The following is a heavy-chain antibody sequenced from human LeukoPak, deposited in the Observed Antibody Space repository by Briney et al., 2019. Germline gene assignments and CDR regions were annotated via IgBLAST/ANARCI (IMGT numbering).Heavy chain of an antibody. CDR2: IDPNSGDT. CDR1: GYTFTNYY. J-gene: IGHJ4*02. CDR3: ARDKSGNSGWYSYFDY. D-gene: IGHD6-19*01. Sequence: ASVKVSCKASGYTFTNYYIHWVRQAPGQGLEWMGWIDPNSGDTNYAQRFQGRVTMTRDTSIGTAYMELSGLRSHDTALYYCARDKSGNSGWYSYFDYWGQGTLVTVSS. V-gene: IGHV1-2*02.